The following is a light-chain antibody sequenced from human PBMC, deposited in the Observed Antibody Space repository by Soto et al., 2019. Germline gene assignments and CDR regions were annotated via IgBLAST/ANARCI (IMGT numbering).Light chain of an antibody. CDR2: KAS. V-gene: IGKV1-5*03. J-gene: IGKJ1*01. CDR1: QSISSW. CDR3: QHYNSYSWT. Sequence: DIQMTQSPSTLSASVGDRVTITCRASQSISSWLAWYQQKPGQAPKLLIYKASILESGVPSRFSGSGSGTELTLTITSLQPDDFTTYYCQHYNSYSWTFGQGTKVEIK.